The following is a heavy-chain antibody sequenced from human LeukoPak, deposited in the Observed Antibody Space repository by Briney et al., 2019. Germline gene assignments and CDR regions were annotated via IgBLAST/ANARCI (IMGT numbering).Heavy chain of an antibody. D-gene: IGHD2-21*01. J-gene: IGHJ4*02. CDR1: GFTFSSYW. V-gene: IGHV3-7*01. Sequence: PGGSLRLSCAASGFTFSSYWMSWVRQAPGKGLEWMANIKQDGSEKYYVDSVKGRFTISRDNAKNSLYLQMNSLRAEDTAVYYCARVGHILWWCPYDYWGQGTLVTVSS. CDR2: IKQDGSEK. CDR3: ARVGHILWWCPYDY.